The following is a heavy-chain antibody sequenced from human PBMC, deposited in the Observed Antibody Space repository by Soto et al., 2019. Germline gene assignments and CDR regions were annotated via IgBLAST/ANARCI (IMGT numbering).Heavy chain of an antibody. D-gene: IGHD3-16*01. J-gene: IGHJ4*02. CDR3: AVDPKSGTVVRAFGY. Sequence: QVQLVESGGGVVQPGRSLRLSCAASGFTFSSYGMHWVRQAPGKGLEWVAVIWYDGSNKYYADSVKGRFTISRDNSKNTLYQQMNSIRAEDTDVDYCAVDPKSGTVVRAFGYWGQGTLVTVSS. V-gene: IGHV3-33*01. CDR1: GFTFSSYG. CDR2: IWYDGSNK.